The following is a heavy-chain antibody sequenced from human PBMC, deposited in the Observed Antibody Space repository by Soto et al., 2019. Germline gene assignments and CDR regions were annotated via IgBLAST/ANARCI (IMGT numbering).Heavy chain of an antibody. CDR1: GYTFTSYG. V-gene: IGHV1-18*01. CDR3: VRDSGSSWFYWNWFDP. D-gene: IGHD6-13*01. CDR2: ISAYNGNT. Sequence: ASVQVSCKASGYTFTSYGISWVRQAPGQGLEWMGWISAYNGNTNYAQKLQGRVTMTTDTSTSTAYMELRSLRSDDTAVYYCVRDSGSSWFYWNWFDPWGQGILVTVS. J-gene: IGHJ5*02.